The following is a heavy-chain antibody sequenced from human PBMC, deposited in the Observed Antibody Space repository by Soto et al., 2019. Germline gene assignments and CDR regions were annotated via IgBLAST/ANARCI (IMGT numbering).Heavy chain of an antibody. Sequence: QVQLVQSGTEVKKPGASVKVSCKASGYTFINYGISWVRQAPGQGLEWMGWISGYNGYTGYAEKFQGRVTMITDTSTSTAYMEVRSLKSDDTAVYYCARAWFGELSRFDPWGQGTLVTVYS. CDR3: ARAWFGELSRFDP. V-gene: IGHV1-18*01. J-gene: IGHJ5*02. CDR2: ISGYNGYT. D-gene: IGHD3-10*01. CDR1: GYTFINYG.